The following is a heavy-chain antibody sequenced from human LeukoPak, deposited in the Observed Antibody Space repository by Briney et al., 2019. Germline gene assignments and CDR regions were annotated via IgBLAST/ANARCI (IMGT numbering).Heavy chain of an antibody. Sequence: GGSLRLSCAASGFIFSNYGMHWVRQAPGRGLEWVAVIWYDGSNKYYADSVKGRFTISGDNSKNTLYLQMNSLRAEDTAVYYCARDRDSSGYWGIDYWGQGTLVPVSS. V-gene: IGHV3-33*01. CDR3: ARDRDSSGYWGIDY. J-gene: IGHJ4*02. CDR1: GFIFSNYG. D-gene: IGHD3-22*01. CDR2: IWYDGSNK.